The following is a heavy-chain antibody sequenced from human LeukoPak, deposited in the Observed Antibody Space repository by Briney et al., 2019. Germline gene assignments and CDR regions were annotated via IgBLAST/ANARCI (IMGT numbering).Heavy chain of an antibody. V-gene: IGHV4-59*08. J-gene: IGHJ3*01. CDR3: AKWEEALRAFDV. CDR1: GDSLRNYY. D-gene: IGHD3-3*02. Sequence: PSETLSLTCSVSGDSLRNYYWNWVRQPPGKSLEWIGYTHHSGKTYYNPSLKSRVSTSVDTSKNQFSLKLSFVTAADTAIYYCAKWEEALRAFDVWGQGTMVTVSS. CDR2: THHSGKT.